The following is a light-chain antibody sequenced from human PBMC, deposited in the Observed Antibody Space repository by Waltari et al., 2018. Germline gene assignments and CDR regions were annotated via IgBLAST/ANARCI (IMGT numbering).Light chain of an antibody. V-gene: IGLV3-19*01. J-gene: IGLJ3*02. CDR2: GKN. CDR3: NSRDSSGNEV. Sequence: SSELTQDPAVSVALGQPVRITCQGDSLRSYYASWYQQKPGQAPVLVIYGKNNRPSGIPDRFSGSSSGNTASLTITGAQAEDEADYYCNSRDSSGNEVFGGGTKLTVL. CDR1: SLRSYY.